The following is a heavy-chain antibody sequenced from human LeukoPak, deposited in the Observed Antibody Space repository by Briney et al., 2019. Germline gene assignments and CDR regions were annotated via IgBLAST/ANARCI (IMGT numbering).Heavy chain of an antibody. V-gene: IGHV4-34*09. J-gene: IGHJ4*02. Sequence: PSETLSLTCAVYGGSFSGYYWSWIRQPPGKGLEWIGYIYYSGCTYYNPSLKSRVTISVDTSKNQFSLKLSSVTAADTAVYYCARDTYDSSGYPYYSDYWGQGTLVTVSS. CDR2: IYYSGCT. CDR3: ARDTYDSSGYPYYSDY. D-gene: IGHD3-22*01. CDR1: GGSFSGYY.